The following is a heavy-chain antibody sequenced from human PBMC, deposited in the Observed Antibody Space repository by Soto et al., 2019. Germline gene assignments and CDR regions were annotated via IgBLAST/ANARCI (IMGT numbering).Heavy chain of an antibody. CDR3: ARKDDSSGYYDPIDAFDI. Sequence: ASVKVSCKVSGYTLTELSMHWVRQAPGKGLEWMGGFDPEDGETIYAQKFQGRVTMTEDTSTDTAYMELSSLRSEDTAVYYCARKDDSSGYYDPIDAFDIWGQGTMVTVSS. V-gene: IGHV1-24*01. CDR1: GYTLTELS. J-gene: IGHJ3*02. CDR2: FDPEDGET. D-gene: IGHD3-22*01.